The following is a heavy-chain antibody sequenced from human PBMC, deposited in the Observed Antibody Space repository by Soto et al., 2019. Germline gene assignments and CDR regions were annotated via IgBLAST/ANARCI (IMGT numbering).Heavy chain of an antibody. V-gene: IGHV1-69*01. CDR1: GGTFSSYA. D-gene: IGHD6-6*01. Sequence: QVQLVQSGAEVKKPGSSVKVSCKASGGTFSSYAISWVRQAPGQGLEWMGGIIPIFGTANYAQKFQGRVTITADESTSTAYMELSSLRSEDTAVYYCARNIAARRGAFYNWFDPWGHGTLVTVSS. J-gene: IGHJ5*02. CDR2: IIPIFGTA. CDR3: ARNIAARRGAFYNWFDP.